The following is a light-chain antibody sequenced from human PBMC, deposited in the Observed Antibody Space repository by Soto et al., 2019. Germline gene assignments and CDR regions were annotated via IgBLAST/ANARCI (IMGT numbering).Light chain of an antibody. Sequence: EIVLTQSPGTLSLSPGERVTVSCRASQGVTNSYLAWYQQKPGRAPRLLIYGASIRASGIPDRFSGSGSGTDFTLTINTLEPEDSAVYYCQQYNRSPYGFGQGTKLEI. CDR1: QGVTNSY. J-gene: IGKJ2*03. CDR3: QQYNRSPYG. CDR2: GAS. V-gene: IGKV3-20*01.